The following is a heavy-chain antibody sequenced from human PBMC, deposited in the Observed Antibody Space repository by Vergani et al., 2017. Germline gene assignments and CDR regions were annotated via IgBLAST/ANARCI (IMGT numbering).Heavy chain of an antibody. D-gene: IGHD4-17*01. J-gene: IGHJ6*04. CDR3: ARGRYGDYYYDSLDV. V-gene: IGHV3-11*04. CDR1: GFTFSDYF. CDR2: ISLSSSSI. Sequence: QVQLVEAGGGLVKPGGSLRLSCASSGFTFSDYFMGWIRQAPGRGLGWVSYISLSSSSIYYADSVKGRFTISRYNAAQSLYLQLDNLGADDTAIYYCARGRYGDYYYDSLDVGGEGTTVTVSS.